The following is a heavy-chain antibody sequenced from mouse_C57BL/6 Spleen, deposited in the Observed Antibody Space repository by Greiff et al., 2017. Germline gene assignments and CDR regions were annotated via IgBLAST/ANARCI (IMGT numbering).Heavy chain of an antibody. D-gene: IGHD1-1*01. Sequence: VQLVESGGGLVQPGGSLSLSCAASGFTFTDYYMSWVRQPPGKALEWLGFIRNKANGYTTEYSASVKGRFTISRDNSHSILYLQMNALRAEDSATYYCARYAPFYYYGSSAYAMDYWGQGTSVTVSS. J-gene: IGHJ4*01. CDR2: IRNKANGYTT. V-gene: IGHV7-3*01. CDR1: GFTFTDYY. CDR3: ARYAPFYYYGSSAYAMDY.